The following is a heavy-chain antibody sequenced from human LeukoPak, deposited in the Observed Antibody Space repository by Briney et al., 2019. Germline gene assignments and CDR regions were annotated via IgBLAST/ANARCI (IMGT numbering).Heavy chain of an antibody. J-gene: IGHJ4*02. CDR2: IIAVTGIT. CDR1: GYSFSNFG. V-gene: IGHV1-18*01. D-gene: IGHD1-1*01. Sequence: GASVKVSCKASGYSFSNFGISWVRQAPGQGLEWVAWIIAVTGITNYAQKFQGRVTVTTDTSTSTAYMELRGLRSDDTALYYCARDNDHGTFQAENYWGRGTLVSVSS. CDR3: ARDNDHGTFQAENY.